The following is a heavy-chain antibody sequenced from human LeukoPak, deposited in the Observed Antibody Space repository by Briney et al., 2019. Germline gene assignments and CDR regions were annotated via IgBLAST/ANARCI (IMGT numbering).Heavy chain of an antibody. Sequence: GRSLRLSCAASGFTFSSYGMHWVRQTPGKGLEWVAVISYDGSNKYYADSVKGRFTISRDNSKNTLYLQMNSLRAEDTAVYYCAKRMVRGEDAFDIWGQGTMVTVSS. V-gene: IGHV3-30*18. CDR1: GFTFSSYG. D-gene: IGHD3-10*01. CDR2: ISYDGSNK. CDR3: AKRMVRGEDAFDI. J-gene: IGHJ3*02.